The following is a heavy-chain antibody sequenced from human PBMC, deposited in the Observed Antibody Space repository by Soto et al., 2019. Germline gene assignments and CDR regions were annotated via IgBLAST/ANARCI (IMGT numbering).Heavy chain of an antibody. Sequence: PSETLSLTCAVSGYSISSSNWWGWIRQPPGKGLEWIGYIYYSGSTYYNPSLKSRVTMSVDTSKNQFSLKLSSVTAADTAVYYCAGGKKTRFDYKYCSGGRCDYYYYYGMDVWSQGTTVTVSS. CDR3: AGGKKTRFDYKYCSGGRCDYYYYYGMDV. V-gene: IGHV4-28*01. CDR2: IYYSGST. CDR1: GYSISSSNW. J-gene: IGHJ6*02. D-gene: IGHD2-15*01.